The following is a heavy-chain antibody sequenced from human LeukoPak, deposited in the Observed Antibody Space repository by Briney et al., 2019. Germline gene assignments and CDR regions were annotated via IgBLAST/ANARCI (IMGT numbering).Heavy chain of an antibody. CDR1: GFTFSRYS. V-gene: IGHV3-48*01. CDR2: ISTSSSTI. CDR3: ARDQEGGYDYYDSSGQGQAFDI. Sequence: GGSLRLSSAASGFTFSRYSMNWVRQAPGKGLDWVSYISTSSSTIYYADSVKGRFTISRDNAKNSLYLQMSSLRAEDTAVYYCARDQEGGYDYYDSSGQGQAFDIWGQGTMVTVSS. D-gene: IGHD3-22*01. J-gene: IGHJ3*02.